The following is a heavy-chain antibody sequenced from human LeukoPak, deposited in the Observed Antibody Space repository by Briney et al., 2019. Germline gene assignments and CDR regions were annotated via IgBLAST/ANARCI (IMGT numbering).Heavy chain of an antibody. J-gene: IGHJ4*02. Sequence: PSETLSLTCSVSDDSVSSSIYFWGWIREPPGKGLEWIGNINYIGSSAYNTSLKSRVTMSVDTSKKRFSLKMTSVTAADTAVYYCARLSKGRYFDYIFDFWGQGTLVTVPS. D-gene: IGHD3-9*01. CDR1: DDSVSSSIYF. CDR3: ARLSKGRYFDYIFDF. CDR2: INYIGSS. V-gene: IGHV4-39*01.